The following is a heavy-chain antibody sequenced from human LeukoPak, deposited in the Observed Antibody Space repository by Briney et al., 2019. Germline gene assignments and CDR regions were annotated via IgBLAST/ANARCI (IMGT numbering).Heavy chain of an antibody. V-gene: IGHV3-30*02. J-gene: IGHJ4*02. Sequence: PGGSLRLSCVASGFTFSSYGMHWVRQAPGKGLEWVAFIRYDGSNKYYADSVKGRFTISRDNSKNTLYLQMNSLRAEDTAVYYCARQANWGLRYWGQGTLVTVSS. CDR3: ARQANWGLRY. CDR2: IRYDGSNK. D-gene: IGHD7-27*01. CDR1: GFTFSSYG.